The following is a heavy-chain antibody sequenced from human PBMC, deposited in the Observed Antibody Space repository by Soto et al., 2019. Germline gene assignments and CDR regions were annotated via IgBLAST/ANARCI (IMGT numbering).Heavy chain of an antibody. CDR2: ISYDGSTE. V-gene: IGHV3-30-3*01. CDR3: ARGGGFCGGDCYKGGIDY. Sequence: QVQLVESGGGVVQPGRSLRLSCAASGFTFSPYTMHWVRQTPGKGLEWVAVISYDGSTEYNPDSVKGRFTISRDNPKNTVDLQMNSLRPEDTAIYYCARGGGFCGGDCYKGGIDYWGQGTLVTVAS. CDR1: GFTFSPYT. D-gene: IGHD2-21*02. J-gene: IGHJ4*02.